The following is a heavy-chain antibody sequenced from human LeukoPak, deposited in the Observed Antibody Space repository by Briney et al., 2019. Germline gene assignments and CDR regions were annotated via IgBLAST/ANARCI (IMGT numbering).Heavy chain of an antibody. D-gene: IGHD3-10*01. CDR3: AKSVLLWFGEYDPYYYYGMDV. Sequence: GGSLRLSCAASGFTFSSYGMHWVRQAPGKGLEWVAVISYDGSNKYYADSVKGRSTISRDNSKNTLYLQMNSLRAEDTAVYYCAKSVLLWFGEYDPYYYYGMDVWGRGTTVTVSS. V-gene: IGHV3-30*18. J-gene: IGHJ6*02. CDR1: GFTFSSYG. CDR2: ISYDGSNK.